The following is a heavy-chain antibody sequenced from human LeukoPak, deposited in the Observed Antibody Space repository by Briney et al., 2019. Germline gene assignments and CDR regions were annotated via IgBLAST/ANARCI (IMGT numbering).Heavy chain of an antibody. D-gene: IGHD6-13*01. CDR2: IIPILGIA. Sequence: ASVKVSCKASGGTFSSYAISWVRQAPGQGLEWMGRIIPILGIANYAQKFQGRVTITADKSTSTAYMELSSLRSEDTAVYYCARDEDNGSRAGAKRGDYWGQGTLVTVSS. CDR3: ARDEDNGSRAGAKRGDY. V-gene: IGHV1-69*04. J-gene: IGHJ4*02. CDR1: GGTFSSYA.